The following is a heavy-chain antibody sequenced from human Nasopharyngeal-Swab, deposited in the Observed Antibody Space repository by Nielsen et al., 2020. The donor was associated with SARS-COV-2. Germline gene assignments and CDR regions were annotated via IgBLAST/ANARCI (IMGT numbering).Heavy chain of an antibody. Sequence: GGSLRLSCKTSGYNFANYWIGWVRQKPGKGLEWMGMVYPGNSEVAYSPSFQGQVTISADKSSNTAYLHWRSLRASDTAIYFCARRAARDGYNYEVDPWGQGTLVTVSS. CDR1: GYNFANYW. D-gene: IGHD5-24*01. CDR2: VYPGNSEV. V-gene: IGHV5-51*01. J-gene: IGHJ5*02. CDR3: ARRAARDGYNYEVDP.